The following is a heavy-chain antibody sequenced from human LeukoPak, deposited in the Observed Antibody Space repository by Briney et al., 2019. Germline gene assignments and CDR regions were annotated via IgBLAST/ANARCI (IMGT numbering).Heavy chain of an antibody. Sequence: SETLSLTCTVSSGSVSNSHYYWAWFRQPPGKGLEWLVSIFYSGNTHYHPSLKSPLTISIDTSKNQFSLNLSSVTATATALYYCARQYCSGGSCYFDYRGQGTLLTVSS. D-gene: IGHD2-15*01. CDR1: SGSVSNSHYY. CDR2: IFYSGNT. CDR3: ARQYCSGGSCYFDY. V-gene: IGHV4-39*07. J-gene: IGHJ4*02.